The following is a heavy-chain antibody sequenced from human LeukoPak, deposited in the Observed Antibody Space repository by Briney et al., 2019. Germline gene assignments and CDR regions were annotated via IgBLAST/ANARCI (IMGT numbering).Heavy chain of an antibody. D-gene: IGHD3-3*01. CDR3: ARGISHYDFWSGYYNWFDP. V-gene: IGHV4-39*07. Sequence: PSETLSLTCTVSGGSISSSSYYWGWIRQPPGKGLEWIGSIYYSGSTNYNPSLKSRVTISVDTSKNQFSLKLSSVTAADTAVYYCARGISHYDFWSGYYNWFDPWGQGTLVTVSS. J-gene: IGHJ5*02. CDR1: GGSISSSSYY. CDR2: IYYSGST.